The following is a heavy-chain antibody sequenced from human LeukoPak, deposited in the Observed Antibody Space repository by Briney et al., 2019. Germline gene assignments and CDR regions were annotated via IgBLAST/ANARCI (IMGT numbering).Heavy chain of an antibody. CDR1: GYSFTSYW. J-gene: IGHJ5*02. CDR3: ARQPVLRYFDWLSPGEGWYWFDP. D-gene: IGHD3-9*01. V-gene: IGHV5-51*01. CDR2: IYPGDSDT. Sequence: GESLKISCKGSGYSFTSYWIGWVRQMPGKGLEWMGIIYPGDSDTRYSPSFQGQVTISADKSISTAYLQWSSLKASDTAMYYCARQPVLRYFDWLSPGEGWYWFDPWGQGTLVTVSS.